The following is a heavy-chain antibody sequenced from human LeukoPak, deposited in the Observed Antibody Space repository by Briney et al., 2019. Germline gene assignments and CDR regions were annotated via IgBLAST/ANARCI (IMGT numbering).Heavy chain of an antibody. CDR1: GYTLTELS. CDR3: ARCGYSYGHNSFDY. CDR2: FDPEDGET. Sequence: GASVTVSCKVSGYTLTELSMHWVRQAPGRGLEWMGGFDPEDGETIYAQKFQGRVTITADKSTSTAYMELSSLRSEDTAVYYCARCGYSYGHNSFDYWGQGTLVTVSS. J-gene: IGHJ4*02. D-gene: IGHD5-18*01. V-gene: IGHV1-24*01.